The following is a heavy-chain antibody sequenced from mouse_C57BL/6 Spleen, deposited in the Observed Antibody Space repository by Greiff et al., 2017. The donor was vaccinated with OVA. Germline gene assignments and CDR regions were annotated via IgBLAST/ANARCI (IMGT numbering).Heavy chain of an antibody. CDR2: IHPNSGST. D-gene: IGHD2-3*01. Sequence: QVHVKQPGAELVKPGASVKLSCKASGYTFTSYWMHWVKQRPGQGLEWIGMIHPNSGSTNYNEKFKSKATLTVDKSSSTAYMQLSSLTSEDSAVYYCARGGVYDGYYGGFAYWGQGTLVTVSA. J-gene: IGHJ3*01. V-gene: IGHV1-64*01. CDR1: GYTFTSYW. CDR3: ARGGVYDGYYGGFAY.